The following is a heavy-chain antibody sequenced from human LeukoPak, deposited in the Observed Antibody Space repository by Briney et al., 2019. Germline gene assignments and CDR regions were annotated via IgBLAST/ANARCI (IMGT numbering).Heavy chain of an antibody. CDR2: LYHSGNS. Sequence: PSEILSLTCSVSGGSITTTYYWSWIRQPPGGGLEWIASLYHSGNSNYNPSLKSRVTMSVDTSKNQFSLQLTSMTAADTAIYYCTRHQTNFYGSGAPFDPWGQGTLVTVSS. CDR1: GGSITTTYY. D-gene: IGHD3-10*01. J-gene: IGHJ5*02. CDR3: TRHQTNFYGSGAPFDP. V-gene: IGHV4-39*01.